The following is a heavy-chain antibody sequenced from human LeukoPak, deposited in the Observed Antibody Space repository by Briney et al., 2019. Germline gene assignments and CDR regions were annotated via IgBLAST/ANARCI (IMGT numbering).Heavy chain of an antibody. J-gene: IGHJ5*02. CDR2: INPNSGGT. CDR1: GYTFTGYY. D-gene: IGHD2-15*01. V-gene: IGHV1-2*02. Sequence: ASVKVSCKASGYTFTGYYMHWVRQAPGQGLEWMGWINPNSGGTNYAQKFQGRVTMTRDTSISTAYMELSRLRSDDTAVYYCARGSPGYCSGGSCYSWFDPWGQGTLVTVSS. CDR3: ARGSPGYCSGGSCYSWFDP.